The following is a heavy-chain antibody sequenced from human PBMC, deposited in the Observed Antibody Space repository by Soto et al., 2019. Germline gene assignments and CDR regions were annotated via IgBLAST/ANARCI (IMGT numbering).Heavy chain of an antibody. CDR2: IYYSGST. Sequence: SETLSLTCAVSGGSISSYYWSWIRQPPGKGLEWIGYIYYSGSTNYNPSLKSRVTISVDTSKNQFSLKLTSVTAADTAVYYCVRSRYTSGWWTPPFDYWGQGTLVTVSS. CDR1: GGSISSYY. D-gene: IGHD6-19*01. J-gene: IGHJ4*02. CDR3: VRSRYTSGWWTPPFDY. V-gene: IGHV4-59*01.